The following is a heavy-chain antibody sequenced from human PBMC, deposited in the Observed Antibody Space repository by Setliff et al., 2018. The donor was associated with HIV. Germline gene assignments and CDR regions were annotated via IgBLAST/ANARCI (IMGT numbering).Heavy chain of an antibody. D-gene: IGHD3-10*01. V-gene: IGHV4-61*02. CDR3: AREKEKLWFWELSHGGFDY. Sequence: SEPLSLTCSVSGGSITSSRFSWSWIRQPDGKGREWIGRIYTTGSTSSNPSLNSRVTISIDTPTNQFSLKLSSGTAADPALYYCAREKEKLWFWELSHGGFDYWGQGTLVTVSS. CDR1: GGSITSSRFS. J-gene: IGHJ4*02. CDR2: IYTTGST.